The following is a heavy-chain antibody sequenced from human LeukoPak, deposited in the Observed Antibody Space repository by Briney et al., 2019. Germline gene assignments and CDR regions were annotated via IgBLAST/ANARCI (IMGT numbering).Heavy chain of an antibody. CDR2: IKEDGSES. J-gene: IGHJ6*02. Sequence: GGSLRLSCAASGFNFGEFWMAWVRQTPGMGLEWVADIKEDGSESFYVDSVKGRFTISRDNSKNTLYLQMNSLRAEDTAVYYCARDVGGSGTYQYYYGMDVWGQGTTVTVSS. D-gene: IGHD3-10*01. CDR3: ARDVGGSGTYQYYYGMDV. CDR1: GFNFGEFW. V-gene: IGHV3-7*03.